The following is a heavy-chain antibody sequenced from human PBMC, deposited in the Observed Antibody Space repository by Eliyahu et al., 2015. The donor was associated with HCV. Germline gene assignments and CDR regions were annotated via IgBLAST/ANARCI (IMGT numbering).Heavy chain of an antibody. V-gene: IGHV5-51*01. J-gene: IGHJ4*02. CDR3: ARSITLTGIFDY. D-gene: IGHD5-24*01. CDR1: GYTFSNYW. CDR2: IYPGDSDT. Sequence: EVQLVQSGAEVNKPGDSLKISCKGSGYTFSNYWIAWVRQMPGKGLEWMGIIYPGDSDTRYSPSFQGQVTISADKSITTAYLQWSSLKASDSAMYYCARSITLTGIFDYWGQGTLVTVSS.